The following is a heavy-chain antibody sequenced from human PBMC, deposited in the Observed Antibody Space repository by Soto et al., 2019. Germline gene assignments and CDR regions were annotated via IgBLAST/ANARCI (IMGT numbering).Heavy chain of an antibody. Sequence: GASVKVSCKASGGTFSSYAISWVRQAPGQGLEWMGGIIPIFGTANYAQKFQGRVTITADESTSTAYMELSSLRSEDTAVYYCARVGNSGTALYYFDYWGQGTLVTVSS. J-gene: IGHJ4*02. V-gene: IGHV1-69*13. CDR1: GGTFSSYA. D-gene: IGHD3-10*01. CDR3: ARVGNSGTALYYFDY. CDR2: IIPIFGTA.